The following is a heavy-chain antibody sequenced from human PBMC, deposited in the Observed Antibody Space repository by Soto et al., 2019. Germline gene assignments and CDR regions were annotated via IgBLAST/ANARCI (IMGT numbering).Heavy chain of an antibody. CDR3: ARDVASSNYYYGMDV. V-gene: IGHV3-53*01. CDR2: IYSGGST. D-gene: IGHD6-6*01. Sequence: PGGSLRLSCAASGFTVSSDYMSWVRQAPGKGLEWVSVIYSGGSTYYADSVKGRFTISRDNSKNTLYLQMNSLRAEDTAVYYCARDVASSNYYYGMDVWGQGTTVTVSS. CDR1: GFTVSSDY. J-gene: IGHJ6*02.